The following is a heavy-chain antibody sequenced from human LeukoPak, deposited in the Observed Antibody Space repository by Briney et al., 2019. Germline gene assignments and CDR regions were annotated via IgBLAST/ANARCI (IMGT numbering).Heavy chain of an antibody. CDR3: ARVSPYCCSTSCRDY. Sequence: SETLSLTCAVYGGSFSGYYWSWIRQPPGKGLEWIGEINHSGSTNYNPFLKSRVTISVDTSKNQFSLKLSSVTAADTAVYYCARVSPYCCSTSCRDYWGQGTLVTVSS. CDR1: GGSFSGYY. D-gene: IGHD2-2*01. CDR2: INHSGST. V-gene: IGHV4-34*01. J-gene: IGHJ4*02.